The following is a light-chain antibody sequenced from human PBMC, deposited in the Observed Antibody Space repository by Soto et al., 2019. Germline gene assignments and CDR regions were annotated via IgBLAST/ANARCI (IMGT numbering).Light chain of an antibody. CDR3: CSYAGSSTVPLV. CDR2: EGN. Sequence: QSALTQPASVSGSPGQSITISCTGTSSDVGSSNLVSWYQHHPGKAPKLMIYEGNKRPSGVSNRFSGSKSGNTASLTISGLQAEDEADYYCCSYAGSSTVPLVFGGGTKVTVL. CDR1: SSDVGSSNL. J-gene: IGLJ3*02. V-gene: IGLV2-23*03.